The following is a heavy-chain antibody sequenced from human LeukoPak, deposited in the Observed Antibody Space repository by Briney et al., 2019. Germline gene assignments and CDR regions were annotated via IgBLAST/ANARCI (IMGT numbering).Heavy chain of an antibody. D-gene: IGHD6-13*01. J-gene: IGHJ4*02. CDR1: GFTVSSSY. Sequence: PGGSLRLSSAASGFTVSSSYMSCVCHTLGTGVESGSDIYSVGSGSTYYAVSVKGRFTISRDNSKNTLTLQMNSLRAEDTAVYYCAHRKGTSWAHDYWGQGTLVTDSS. V-gene: IGHV3-53*01. CDR2: IYSVGSGST. CDR3: AHRKGTSWAHDY.